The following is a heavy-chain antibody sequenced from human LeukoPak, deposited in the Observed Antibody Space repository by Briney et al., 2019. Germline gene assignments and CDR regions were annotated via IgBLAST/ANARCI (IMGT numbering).Heavy chain of an antibody. D-gene: IGHD1-26*01. V-gene: IGHV4-38-2*02. Sequence: PSETLSLTCTVSGYSISSGYYWGWIRQSPGKGLEWIGSIYHSGSTYYNPSLQSRITISVDTSKNQFSLKLSSVTAADTAVYYCARGLIVGAAHFDYWGQGTLVTVSS. CDR3: ARGLIVGAAHFDY. CDR2: IYHSGST. CDR1: GYSISSGYY. J-gene: IGHJ4*02.